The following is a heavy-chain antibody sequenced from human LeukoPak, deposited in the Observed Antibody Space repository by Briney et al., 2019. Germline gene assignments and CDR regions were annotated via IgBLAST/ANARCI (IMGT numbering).Heavy chain of an antibody. CDR3: AKASYYYDSSGIDY. J-gene: IGHJ4*02. V-gene: IGHV3-48*03. CDR1: GFTFSSYE. D-gene: IGHD3-22*01. Sequence: PGGSLRLSCAASGFTFSSYEMNWVRQAPGKGLEWVSYISSSGSTIYYADSVKGRFTISRDNAKNSLYLQMNSLRAEDTAVYYCAKASYYYDSSGIDYWGQGTLVTVSS. CDR2: ISSSGSTI.